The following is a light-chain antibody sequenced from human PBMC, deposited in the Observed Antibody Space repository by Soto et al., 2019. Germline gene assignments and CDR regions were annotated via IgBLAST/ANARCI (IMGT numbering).Light chain of an antibody. Sequence: IQLTQSPSSLSASVGYIVTITCRASQTISSWLAWYQQKPGKAPKLLIYQASTLKSGVPSRFSGSGSGTEFTLTISSLQPDDFATYYCQHYNSYSEAFGQGTKVDIK. J-gene: IGKJ1*01. CDR2: QAS. V-gene: IGKV1-5*03. CDR1: QTISSW. CDR3: QHYNSYSEA.